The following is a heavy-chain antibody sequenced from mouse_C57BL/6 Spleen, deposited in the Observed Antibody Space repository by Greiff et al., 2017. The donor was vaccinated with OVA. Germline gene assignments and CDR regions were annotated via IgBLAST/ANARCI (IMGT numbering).Heavy chain of an antibody. CDR2: ISYDGSN. J-gene: IGHJ1*03. CDR3: ARANYGSSYVGYFDV. V-gene: IGHV3-6*01. D-gene: IGHD1-1*01. CDR1: GYSITSGYY. Sequence: ESGPGLVKPSQSLSLTCSVTGYSITSGYYWNWIRQFPGNKLEWMGYISYDGSNNYNPSLKNRISITRDTSKNQFFLKLNSVTTEDTATYYCARANYGSSYVGYFDVWGTGTTVTVSS.